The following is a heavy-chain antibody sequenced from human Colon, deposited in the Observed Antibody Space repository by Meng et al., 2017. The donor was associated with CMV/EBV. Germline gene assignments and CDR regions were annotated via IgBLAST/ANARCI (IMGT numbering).Heavy chain of an antibody. CDR1: GFTFTSYT. D-gene: IGHD1-1*01. J-gene: IGHJ4*02. CDR3: FLGVPTGIAQADS. Sequence: GASLKISCVASGFTFTSYTMNWVRQAPGKGLEWVSSIIGNSAYIYYADSVKGRFTISRDNTKDSLFLQMSGLRAEDTAVYYCFLGVPTGIAQADSWGQGTLVTVSS. V-gene: IGHV3-21*01. CDR2: IIGNSAYI.